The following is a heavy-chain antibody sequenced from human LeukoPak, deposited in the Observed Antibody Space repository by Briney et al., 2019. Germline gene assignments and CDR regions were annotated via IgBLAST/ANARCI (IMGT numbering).Heavy chain of an antibody. D-gene: IGHD1-26*01. J-gene: IGHJ6*02. CDR3: ARSGVGPTPYYYNGMDV. CDR1: GFTFSSYA. CDR2: ISYDGSNK. V-gene: IGHV3-30-3*01. Sequence: GGSLRLSCAASGFTFSSYAMHWVRQAPGKGLEWVAVISYDGSNKNYADSVKGRFTISRDNSKNTLYLQMNSVRAEDTAVYYCARSGVGPTPYYYNGMDVWGQGTTVTVSS.